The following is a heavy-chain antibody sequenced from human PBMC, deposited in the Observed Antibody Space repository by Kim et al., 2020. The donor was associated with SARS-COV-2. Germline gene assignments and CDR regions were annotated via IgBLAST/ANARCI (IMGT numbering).Heavy chain of an antibody. CDR1: GGTFSSYA. D-gene: IGHD3-10*01. Sequence: SVKVSCKASGGTFSSYAISWVRQAPGQGREWMGRIIPILGIANYAQKLQGRVTITADKFTSTAYIELSSLSSEDTAVYYLSRTMRDGSGSFYTYWSFDL. CDR2: IIPILGIA. CDR3: SRTMRDGSGSFYTYWSFDL. V-gene: IGHV1-69*04. J-gene: IGHJ2*01.